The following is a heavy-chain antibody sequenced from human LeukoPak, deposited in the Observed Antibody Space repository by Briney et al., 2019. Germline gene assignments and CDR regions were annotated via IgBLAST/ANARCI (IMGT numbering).Heavy chain of an antibody. Sequence: SETLSLTCTVSGGPIRNSNHYWGWIRQPPGKGLEWIGTIYYSGSTYYNPSLKSRVTISVHTSKDQFSLKLSSVTAADTAVYYCARRGYSRDETFDIWGQGTVVTVSS. D-gene: IGHD6-13*01. CDR3: ARRGYSRDETFDI. V-gene: IGHV4-39*01. J-gene: IGHJ3*02. CDR2: IYYSGST. CDR1: GGPIRNSNHY.